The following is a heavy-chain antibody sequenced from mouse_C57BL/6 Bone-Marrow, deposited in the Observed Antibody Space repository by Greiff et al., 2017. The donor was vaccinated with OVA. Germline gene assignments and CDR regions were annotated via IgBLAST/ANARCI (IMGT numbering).Heavy chain of an antibody. V-gene: IGHV1-59*01. CDR2: IDPSDSYT. CDR3: ARWLLLRYYYAMDY. Sequence: VQLQQPGAELVRPGTSVKLSCKASGYTFTSYWMHWVKQRPGQGLEWIGVIDPSDSYTNYNQKFKGKATLTVDTSSSTAYMQLSSLTSEDSAVYYCARWLLLRYYYAMDYWGQGTSVTVSS. CDR1: GYTFTSYW. J-gene: IGHJ4*01. D-gene: IGHD2-3*01.